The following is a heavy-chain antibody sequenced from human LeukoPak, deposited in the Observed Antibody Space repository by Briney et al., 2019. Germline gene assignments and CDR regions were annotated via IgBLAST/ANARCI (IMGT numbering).Heavy chain of an antibody. CDR1: GFTFSIYS. CDR3: ARELVAVSDTVGDF. CDR2: ISSSSNYI. D-gene: IGHD6-19*01. V-gene: IGHV3-21*01. Sequence: GGSLRLSCAASGFTFSIYSMNWVRQAPGKGLEWVSSISSSSNYINHADSVEGRFTISRDNAKNSLYLQMNSLRAEDTAVYYCARELVAVSDTVGDFWGQGTLVTVSS. J-gene: IGHJ4*02.